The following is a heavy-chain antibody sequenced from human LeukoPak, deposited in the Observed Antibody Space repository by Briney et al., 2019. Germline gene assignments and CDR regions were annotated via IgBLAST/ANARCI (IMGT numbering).Heavy chain of an antibody. Sequence: SQTLSLTCTVSGGSISSGGYYWSWIRQHPGKGLELIGYIYYSGSTYYNPSLKSRVTISVDTSKNQFSLKLSSVTAADTAVYYCAREGAYRSSSADYWGQGTLVTVSS. D-gene: IGHD6-13*01. CDR3: AREGAYRSSSADY. J-gene: IGHJ4*02. CDR1: GGSISSGGYY. V-gene: IGHV4-31*03. CDR2: IYYSGST.